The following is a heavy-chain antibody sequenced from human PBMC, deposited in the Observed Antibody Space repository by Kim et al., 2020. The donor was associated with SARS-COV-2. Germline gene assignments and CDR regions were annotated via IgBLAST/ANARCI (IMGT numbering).Heavy chain of an antibody. D-gene: IGHD1-20*01. CDR2: NR. Sequence: NRNDAQKLQGRDTMTTETSTSTAYMELRSLRSDDTAVYYCARGITDLDYWGQGTLVTVSS. J-gene: IGHJ4*02. CDR3: ARGITDLDY. V-gene: IGHV1-18*01.